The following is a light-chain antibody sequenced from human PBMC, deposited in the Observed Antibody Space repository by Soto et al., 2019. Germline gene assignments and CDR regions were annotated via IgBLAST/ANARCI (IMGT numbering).Light chain of an antibody. CDR1: SSNIGSKT. CDR3: AAWDDSVNGPV. V-gene: IGLV1-44*01. CDR2: SNN. Sequence: VLTQPPSASGTPGQRVTISCSGSSSNIGSKTVNWYQQLPGTAPKLLIYSNNQRPSGVPDRFSGSKSGTSASLAISGHHSEDEADYHCAAWDDSVNGPVFGGGTKVTVL. J-gene: IGLJ3*02.